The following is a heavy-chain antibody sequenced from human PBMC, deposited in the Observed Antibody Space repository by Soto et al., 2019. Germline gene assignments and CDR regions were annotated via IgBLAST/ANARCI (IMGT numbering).Heavy chain of an antibody. CDR3: ARRGGSYYDFWSGPHHYGMDV. D-gene: IGHD3-3*01. CDR2: MNPNSGNT. Sequence: SVKVSCKASGYTFTSYDINWVRQATGQGLEWMGWMNPNSGNTGYAQKFQGRVTMTRNTSISTAYMELSSLRSEDTAVYYCARRGGSYYDFWSGPHHYGMDVWGQGTTVTVYS. J-gene: IGHJ6*02. CDR1: GYTFTSYD. V-gene: IGHV1-8*01.